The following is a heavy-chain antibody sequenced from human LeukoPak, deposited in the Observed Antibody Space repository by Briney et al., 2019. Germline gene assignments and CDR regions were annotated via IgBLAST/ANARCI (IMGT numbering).Heavy chain of an antibody. D-gene: IGHD6-6*01. CDR3: AKARRYSSSSRPYYYYYGMDV. Sequence: GGSLRLSCAASGFTFDDYAMHWVRQAPGKGLEWVSGISWNSGSIGYADSVKGRFTTSRDNAKNSLYLQMNSLRAEDTALYYCAKARRYSSSSRPYYYYYGMDVWGQGTTVTVSS. V-gene: IGHV3-9*01. J-gene: IGHJ6*02. CDR1: GFTFDDYA. CDR2: ISWNSGSI.